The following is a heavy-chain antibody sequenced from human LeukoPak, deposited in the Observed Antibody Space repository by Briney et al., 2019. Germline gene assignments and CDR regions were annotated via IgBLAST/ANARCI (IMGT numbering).Heavy chain of an antibody. CDR1: GFTFDDYG. CDR2: ISGSGGST. Sequence: GGSLRLSCAASGFTFDDYGMSWVRQAPGKGLEWVSAISGSGGSTYYADSVKGRFTISRDNSKNTLYLQMNSLRAEDTAVYYCAINAPYYYYYMDVWGKGTTVTVSS. J-gene: IGHJ6*03. V-gene: IGHV3-23*01. CDR3: AINAPYYYYYMDV.